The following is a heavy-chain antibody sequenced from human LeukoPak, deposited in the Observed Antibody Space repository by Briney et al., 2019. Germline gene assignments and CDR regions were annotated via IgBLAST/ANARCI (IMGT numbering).Heavy chain of an antibody. Sequence: ASVKVSCKAHGYTFDSGGVTWVRQAPGQGLEWMGWISGDNDNTYYSQNFQGRLTLTTDTSSTIAYMELRSLRSDDTALYYCTLTPTIDYWGQGTLVIVSS. CDR1: GYTFDSGG. CDR2: ISGDNDNT. CDR3: TLTPTIDY. J-gene: IGHJ4*02. D-gene: IGHD3-9*01. V-gene: IGHV1-18*01.